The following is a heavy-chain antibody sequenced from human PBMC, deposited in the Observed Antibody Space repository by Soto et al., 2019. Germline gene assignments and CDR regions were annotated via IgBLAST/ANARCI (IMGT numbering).Heavy chain of an antibody. J-gene: IGHJ4*02. CDR1: GGTFSSYA. V-gene: IGHV1-69*13. CDR2: IIPIFGTA. D-gene: IGHD2-21*02. CDR3: ARGRYCGGDCFPYTAQRGGFDY. Sequence: RASVKVSCKASGGTFSSYAISWVRQAPGQGLEWMGGIIPIFGTANYAQKFQGRVTITADESTSTAYMELSSLRSEDTAVYYCARGRYCGGDCFPYTAQRGGFDYWGQGTLVTVSS.